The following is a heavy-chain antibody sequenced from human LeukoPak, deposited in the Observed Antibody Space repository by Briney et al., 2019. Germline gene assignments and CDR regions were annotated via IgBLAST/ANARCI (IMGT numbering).Heavy chain of an antibody. CDR2: IYYSGST. J-gene: IGHJ6*03. D-gene: IGHD3-3*01. Sequence: PSETLSLTCTVSGGSISSSSYYWGWIRQPPGKGLEWIGSIYYSGSTYYNPSLKSRVTISLDTSKNQFSLRLTSVTAADTAVYYCARGGSYYDFWSGYYDYYYYMDVWGKGTTVTVSS. CDR1: GGSISSSSYY. CDR3: ARGGSYYDFWSGYYDYYYYMDV. V-gene: IGHV4-39*07.